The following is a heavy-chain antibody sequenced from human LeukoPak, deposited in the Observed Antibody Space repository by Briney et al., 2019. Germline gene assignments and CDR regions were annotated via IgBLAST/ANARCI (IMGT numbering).Heavy chain of an antibody. J-gene: IGHJ5*02. D-gene: IGHD3-3*01. V-gene: IGHV3-64*01. Sequence: GGSLRLSCAASGFTFSSYAMHWVRQAPGKGLEYVSAISSNGGSTYYANSVKGRFTISRDNSKNTLYLQMGSLRAEDTAVYYCAKPIGVVIVSWFDPWGQGTLVTVSS. CDR3: AKPIGVVIVSWFDP. CDR2: ISSNGGST. CDR1: GFTFSSYA.